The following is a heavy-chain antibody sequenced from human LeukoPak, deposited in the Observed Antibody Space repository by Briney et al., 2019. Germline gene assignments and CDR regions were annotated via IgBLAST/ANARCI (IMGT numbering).Heavy chain of an antibody. J-gene: IGHJ4*02. V-gene: IGHV3-7*01. CDR2: INQDGNDK. Sequence: GGSLRLSCAASGFTFSNYWMSWVRQAPGKGLEWVANINQDGNDKYYVDSVKGRFTISRDNAKNSWYLQMNSLRAEDTAIYYCLREEKIVVIREPPPRGQGTLVTVSS. CDR1: GFTFSNYW. D-gene: IGHD3-22*01. CDR3: LREEKIVVIREPPP.